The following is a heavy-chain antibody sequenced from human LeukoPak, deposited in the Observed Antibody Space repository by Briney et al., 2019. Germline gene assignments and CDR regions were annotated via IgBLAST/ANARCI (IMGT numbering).Heavy chain of an antibody. Sequence: SETLSLTCTVSGDSINSLDLWSWVRQPPGKGLAWIGEMYLSGTTHSNPSVKSRVTISIDKSKNQFFLNLSSVTAADTAVYYCAGLVGRYSSGLYYYYFDYWGQGTLVTVSS. J-gene: IGHJ4*02. CDR3: AGLVGRYSSGLYYYYFDY. D-gene: IGHD3-22*01. CDR2: MYLSGTT. CDR1: GDSINSLDL. V-gene: IGHV4-4*02.